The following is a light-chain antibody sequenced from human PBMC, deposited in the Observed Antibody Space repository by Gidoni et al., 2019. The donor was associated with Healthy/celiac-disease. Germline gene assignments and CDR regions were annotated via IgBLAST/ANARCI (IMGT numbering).Light chain of an antibody. CDR3: AAWDDSLNAWV. CDR1: SSNIGSNT. J-gene: IGLJ3*02. CDR2: SNN. Sequence: QSVLTQPPSASGTPGQRVTISCSGSSSNIGSNTVNWYQQLPGTAPKLLSYSNNQRPSGVPDRFSGSKSGTSASLAISGLQSEDEADYYCAAWDDSLNAWVFGGGTKLTGL. V-gene: IGLV1-44*01.